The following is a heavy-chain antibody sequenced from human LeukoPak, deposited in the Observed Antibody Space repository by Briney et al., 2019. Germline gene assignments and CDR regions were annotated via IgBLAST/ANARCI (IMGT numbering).Heavy chain of an antibody. J-gene: IGHJ4*02. D-gene: IGHD3-22*01. CDR2: ISYDGSNK. CDR3: AKPRSTYYYDSSGYFDY. Sequence: PGGSLRLSCAASGFTFSSHGMHWVRQAPGKGLEWVAVISYDGSNKYYADSVKGRFTISRDNSKNTLYLQMNSLRAEDTAVYYCAKPRSTYYYDSSGYFDYWGQGTLVTVSS. CDR1: GFTFSSHG. V-gene: IGHV3-30*18.